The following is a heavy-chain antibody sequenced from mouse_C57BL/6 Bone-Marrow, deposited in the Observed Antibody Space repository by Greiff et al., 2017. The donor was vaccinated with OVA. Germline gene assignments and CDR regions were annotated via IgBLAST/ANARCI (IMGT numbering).Heavy chain of an antibody. CDR1: GYTFTDYE. CDR2: IDPETGGT. V-gene: IGHV1-15*01. Sequence: VKLQESGAELVRPGASVTLSCKASGYTFTDYEMHWVKQTPVHGLEWIGAIDPETGGTAYNQKFKGKAILTADKSSSTAYMELRSLTSEDSAVYYCTRKLEAMDYWGQGTSVTVSS. D-gene: IGHD3-1*01. CDR3: TRKLEAMDY. J-gene: IGHJ4*01.